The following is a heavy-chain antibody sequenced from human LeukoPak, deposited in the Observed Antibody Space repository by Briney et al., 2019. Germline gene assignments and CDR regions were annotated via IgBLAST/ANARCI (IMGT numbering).Heavy chain of an antibody. CDR1: GYTFTSYD. Sequence: ASVKVSCKASGYTFTSYDINWFRQAPGQGLNGWEIINPSGGSTSYAQKFQGRVTMTRDTSTSTVYMELSSLRSEDTAVYYCARDGQGYYYDSSGYSDWGQGTLVTVSS. J-gene: IGHJ4*02. D-gene: IGHD3-22*01. CDR2: INPSGGST. CDR3: ARDGQGYYYDSSGYSD. V-gene: IGHV1-46*01.